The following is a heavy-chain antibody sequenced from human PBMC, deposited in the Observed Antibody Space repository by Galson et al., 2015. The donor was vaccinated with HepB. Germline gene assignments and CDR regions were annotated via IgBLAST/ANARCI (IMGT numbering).Heavy chain of an antibody. J-gene: IGHJ3*02. Sequence: QSGAEVKKPGESLKISCKASGYSFTSHWIGWVRQVPGKGLEWMGVIYPGDSETTYSPSFEGQVTISADRSITTAYLQWSSRKASDSAVYYGARPLAIAAADKSSFDIGGDGTLVTVSS. CDR3: ARPLAIAAADKSSFDI. CDR1: GYSFTSHW. D-gene: IGHD6-25*01. V-gene: IGHV5-51*01. CDR2: IYPGDSET.